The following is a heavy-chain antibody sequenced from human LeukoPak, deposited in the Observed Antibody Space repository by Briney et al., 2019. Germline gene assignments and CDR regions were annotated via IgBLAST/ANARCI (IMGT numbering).Heavy chain of an antibody. J-gene: IGHJ4*02. D-gene: IGHD6-13*01. CDR1: GFTFSSYA. CDR2: ISNDGSNK. Sequence: GGSLRLSCAASGFTFSSYAMHWVRQAPGKGLEWVAVISNDGSNKYYADSVKGRFTISRDNSKNTLYLQMNSLRAEETAVYYCARPSPINTPGIAAAGDYWGQGTLVTVSS. CDR3: ARPSPINTPGIAAAGDY. V-gene: IGHV3-30*04.